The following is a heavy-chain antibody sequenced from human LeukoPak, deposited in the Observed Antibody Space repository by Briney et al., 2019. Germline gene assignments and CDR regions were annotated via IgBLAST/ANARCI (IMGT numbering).Heavy chain of an antibody. V-gene: IGHV4-39*01. Sequence: SETLSLTCTVSGGSISSSSYYWGWIRQPPGKGLEWIGSIYYSGSTYYNPSLKSRVTISVDTSKNQFSLKLSSVTAADTAVYYCARRIAVAGYYFDYWGQGTLVTVSS. J-gene: IGHJ4*02. CDR2: IYYSGST. D-gene: IGHD6-19*01. CDR1: GGSISSSSYY. CDR3: ARRIAVAGYYFDY.